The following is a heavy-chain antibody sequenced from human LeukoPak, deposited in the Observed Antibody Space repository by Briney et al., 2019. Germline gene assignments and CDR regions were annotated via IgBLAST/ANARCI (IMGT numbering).Heavy chain of an antibody. CDR2: ISGSGGST. Sequence: GGSLRLSCAASGFTFSSYAMSWVRQAPGKGLEWVSAISGSGGSTYYADSVKGRFTISRDNSKNTLYLQMNSLRAEETAVYYCAKWWELPPYYFDYWGQGTLVTVSS. J-gene: IGHJ4*02. V-gene: IGHV3-23*01. CDR1: GFTFSSYA. CDR3: AKWWELPPYYFDY. D-gene: IGHD1-26*01.